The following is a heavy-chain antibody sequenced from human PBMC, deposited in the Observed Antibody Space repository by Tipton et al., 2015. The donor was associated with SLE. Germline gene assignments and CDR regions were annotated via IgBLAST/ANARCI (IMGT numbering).Heavy chain of an antibody. J-gene: IGHJ4*02. V-gene: IGHV4-34*01. Sequence: TLSLTCAVYGGSFGGYYWSWIRQPPGKGLEWIGSLYYSGTPNYNPSLKTRVTISKDTSKNQFSLKLSSVTAADTAVYYCASHFSSESWSGYYKGGHYFDYWGQGTLVTVSP. D-gene: IGHD3-3*01. CDR2: LYYSGTP. CDR1: GGSFGGYY. CDR3: ASHFSSESWSGYYKGGHYFDY.